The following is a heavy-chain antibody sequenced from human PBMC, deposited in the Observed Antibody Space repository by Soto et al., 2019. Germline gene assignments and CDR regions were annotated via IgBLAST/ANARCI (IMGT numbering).Heavy chain of an antibody. CDR2: IDYSGST. CDR3: AKHSGYYDFDS. J-gene: IGHJ4*02. V-gene: IGHV4-59*03. D-gene: IGHD5-12*01. CDR1: GGSISSAY. Sequence: SETLSLTCSDSGGSISSAYWSWIRQPPGKGLEWIAYIDYSGSTHPNPSLKGRVTMSLDTSKNQFSLKLSSVTASDTAVYFCAKHSGYYDFDSWGQGTRVSVSS.